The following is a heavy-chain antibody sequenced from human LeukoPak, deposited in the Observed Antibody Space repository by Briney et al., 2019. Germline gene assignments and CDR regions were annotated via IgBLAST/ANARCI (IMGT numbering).Heavy chain of an antibody. CDR2: IYTSGST. Sequence: SQTLSLTCTVSGGSISSGLYYWSWLRQPAGKGLEWIGRIYTSGSTNYNPSLKSRVTISVDTSKNQFSLKVTSVIAADTAVYYCAANRDYKNYDWFDPWGQGTLVTVSS. CDR1: GGSISSGLYY. CDR3: AANRDYKNYDWFDP. D-gene: IGHD4-11*01. V-gene: IGHV4-61*02. J-gene: IGHJ5*02.